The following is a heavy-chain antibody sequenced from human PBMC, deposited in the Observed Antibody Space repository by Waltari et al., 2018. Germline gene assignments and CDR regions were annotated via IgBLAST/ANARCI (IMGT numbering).Heavy chain of an antibody. CDR1: GFTCSNSG. J-gene: IGHJ5*02. Sequence: QVQLVESGGGVVQPGGSRRLSCAASGFTCSNSGINWVRQVPGKGLEWVAFIWSDENNKHYADSVQGRFTISRDNSKNTVFLQMDRLTTDDTAVYYCAKGPDSSGYFSTWLDPWGQGILVTVSS. CDR3: AKGPDSSGYFSTWLDP. D-gene: IGHD3-22*01. CDR2: IWSDENNK. V-gene: IGHV3-30*02.